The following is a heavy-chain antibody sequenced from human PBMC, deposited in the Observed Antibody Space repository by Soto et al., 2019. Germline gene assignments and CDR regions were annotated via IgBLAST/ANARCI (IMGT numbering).Heavy chain of an antibody. Sequence: GGSLRLSCAASGFTFSSYGMHWVRQAPGKGLEWVAVIWYDGSNKYYADSVKGRFTISRDNSKNTLYLQMNSLRAEDTAVYYCARDLGDPNNWNWYYYYYGMDVWGQGTTVTVSS. V-gene: IGHV3-33*01. J-gene: IGHJ6*02. CDR3: ARDLGDPNNWNWYYYYYGMDV. CDR1: GFTFSSYG. D-gene: IGHD1-7*01. CDR2: IWYDGSNK.